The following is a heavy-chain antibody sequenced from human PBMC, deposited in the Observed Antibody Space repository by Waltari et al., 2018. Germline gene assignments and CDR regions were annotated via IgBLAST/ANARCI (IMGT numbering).Heavy chain of an antibody. CDR3: ARQPPTTVPTPRSPFDT. CDR2: IHISGST. V-gene: IGHV4-39*07. CDR1: GGSLTTSTYH. Sequence: QPQLQESGPGLEKPSETLSLTRTVSGGSLTTSTYHWPWIRQTPGKGLEWIGSIHISGSTYYNPSLRSRVTMSVDTSNNQFSLKLTSVTAADTAVYYCARQPPTTVPTPRSPFDTWGQGTMVSVSS. D-gene: IGHD4-17*01. J-gene: IGHJ3*02.